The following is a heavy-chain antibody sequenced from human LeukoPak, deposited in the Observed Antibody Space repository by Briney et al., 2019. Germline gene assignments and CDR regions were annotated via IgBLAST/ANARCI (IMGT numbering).Heavy chain of an antibody. V-gene: IGHV3-21*06. J-gene: IGHJ6*02. D-gene: IGHD6-6*01. CDR3: ARDKAQDSVYYGMDV. CDR2: ISSGSNYI. CDR1: GFSFSTYA. Sequence: GGSLRLSCAASGFSFSTYAMSWVRQAPGKGLEWVSSISSGSNYIYYADSVKGRFTISRDNARTSLYLQMNSLRAEDTAVYYCARDKAQDSVYYGMDVWGQGTTVTVSS.